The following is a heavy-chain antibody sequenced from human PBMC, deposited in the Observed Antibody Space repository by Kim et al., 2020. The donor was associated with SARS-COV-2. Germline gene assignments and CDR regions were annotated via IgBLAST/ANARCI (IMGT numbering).Heavy chain of an antibody. D-gene: IGHD6-19*01. J-gene: IGHJ4*01. Sequence: GGSLRLSCAASGFTFSSYAIHWVRQAPGKGLEWVAVIWYDGINKYFADSVKGRFTISRDNSKNTVYLQMNSLRAEDTAVYYCARGGMSHSGSSFFDYWG. CDR2: IWYDGINK. CDR1: GFTFSSYA. V-gene: IGHV3-33*01. CDR3: ARGGMSHSGSSFFDY.